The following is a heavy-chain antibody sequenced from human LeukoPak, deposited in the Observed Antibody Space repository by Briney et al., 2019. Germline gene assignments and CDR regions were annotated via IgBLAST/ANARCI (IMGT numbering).Heavy chain of an antibody. CDR1: GGSISSYY. CDR2: IYYSGST. Sequence: PSETLSLTCTVSGGSISSYYWSWIRQPPGKGLEWIGYIYYSGSTNYNPSLKSRVTISVGTSKNQFSLKLSSVTAADTAVYYCARVRSSSWFDPWGQGTLVTVSS. CDR3: ARVRSSSWFDP. D-gene: IGHD6-6*01. V-gene: IGHV4-59*01. J-gene: IGHJ5*02.